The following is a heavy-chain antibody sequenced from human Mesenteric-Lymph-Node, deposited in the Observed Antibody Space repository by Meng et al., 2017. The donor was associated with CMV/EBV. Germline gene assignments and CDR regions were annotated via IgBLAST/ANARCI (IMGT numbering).Heavy chain of an antibody. CDR2: IRYDGSNK. D-gene: IGHD6-13*01. Sequence: GESLKISCAASGFTFSSYGMHWVRQAPGKGLEWVAFIRYDGSNKYYADSVKGRFTISRDNSKNTLYLQMNSLRAEDTAVYYCAKDPTSSSWYSYFYWGQGTLVTVSS. CDR1: GFTFSSYG. J-gene: IGHJ4*02. V-gene: IGHV3-30*02. CDR3: AKDPTSSSWYSYFY.